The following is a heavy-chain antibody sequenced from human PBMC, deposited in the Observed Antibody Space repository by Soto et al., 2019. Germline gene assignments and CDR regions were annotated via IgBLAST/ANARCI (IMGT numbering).Heavy chain of an antibody. Sequence: SETLSLTCTVSGGSISSGDYYWNWIRQPPGKGLEWIGYISYSGGTYYNSSLKTRVTISEDTSKNQFSLKLTYVTAADTAVYYCAAQYYDSSANDVGWLDPWGQGTLVTVSS. CDR1: GGSISSGDYY. V-gene: IGHV4-30-4*01. CDR3: AAQYYDSSANDVGWLDP. CDR2: ISYSGGT. J-gene: IGHJ5*02. D-gene: IGHD3-22*01.